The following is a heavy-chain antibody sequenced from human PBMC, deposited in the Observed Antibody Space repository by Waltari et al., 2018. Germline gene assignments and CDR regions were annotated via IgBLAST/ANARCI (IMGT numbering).Heavy chain of an antibody. Sequence: QVQLQASGPGLVKASETLALPCPVSGVSVRRPDSDCTWVRQSPGKGLEYLGSIFFCGDTTYNPSLKSRMSMSVDRSKNQVSLSLWSRTAADTAVYFCARDYIYGRDYRFGMDVWGQGTTVVVAS. CDR3: ARDYIYGRDYRFGMDV. D-gene: IGHD4-17*01. CDR2: IFFCGDT. V-gene: IGHV4-61*08. CDR1: GVSVRRPDSD. J-gene: IGHJ6*02.